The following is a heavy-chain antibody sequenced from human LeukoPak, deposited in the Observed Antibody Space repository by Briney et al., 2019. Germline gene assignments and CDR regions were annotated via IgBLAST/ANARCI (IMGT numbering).Heavy chain of an antibody. CDR1: GFTFSSYW. D-gene: IGHD6-13*01. V-gene: IGHV3-7*01. CDR3: ARVEQQLAFDY. J-gene: IGHJ4*02. Sequence: GGTLRLSCAASGFTFSSYWMSWVRQAPGKGLEWVANIKQDGSEKYYVDSVRGGFTTSRDNAKNSLYLQMNSLRAEDTAVYYCARVEQQLAFDYWGQGTLVTVSS. CDR2: IKQDGSEK.